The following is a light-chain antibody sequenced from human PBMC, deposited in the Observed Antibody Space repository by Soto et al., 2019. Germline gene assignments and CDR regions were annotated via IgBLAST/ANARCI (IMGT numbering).Light chain of an antibody. Sequence: EIVLTQSPGTLSLSPGERATLSCRASQSVSSSYLAWYQQKPGQAPRLLFYGASSRATGIPDRFSGSGSGTDFTITISRLEPEDFAVYYCQQYGSSATFGQGTKVEIK. CDR2: GAS. CDR1: QSVSSSY. J-gene: IGKJ1*01. CDR3: QQYGSSAT. V-gene: IGKV3-20*01.